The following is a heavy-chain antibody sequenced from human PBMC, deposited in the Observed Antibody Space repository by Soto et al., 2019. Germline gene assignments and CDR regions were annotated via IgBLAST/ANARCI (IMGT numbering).Heavy chain of an antibody. CDR2: INHSGST. Sequence: SQTLSLTCAVYGGSFSGYYWSWIRQPPGKGLEWIGEINHSGSTNYNPSLKSRVTISVDTSKNQFSLKLSSVTAADTAVYYCARAHTYFYGSGNVYWGQGTLVTLSS. J-gene: IGHJ4*02. D-gene: IGHD3-10*01. CDR3: ARAHTYFYGSGNVY. V-gene: IGHV4-34*01. CDR1: GGSFSGYY.